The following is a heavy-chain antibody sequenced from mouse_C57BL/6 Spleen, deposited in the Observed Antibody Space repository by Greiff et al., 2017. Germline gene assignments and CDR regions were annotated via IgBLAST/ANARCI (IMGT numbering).Heavy chain of an antibody. CDR1: GYTFTSYG. J-gene: IGHJ2*01. V-gene: IGHV1-81*01. Sequence: VQLQQSGAELARPGASVKLSCKASGYTFTSYGISWVKQRPGQGLEWIGEIYPRSGNTYYNEKFKGKATLTADKSSSTAYMELRSLTSEDSAVYFCAKIYYGYESFDYWGQGTTLTVSS. D-gene: IGHD2-2*01. CDR2: IYPRSGNT. CDR3: AKIYYGYESFDY.